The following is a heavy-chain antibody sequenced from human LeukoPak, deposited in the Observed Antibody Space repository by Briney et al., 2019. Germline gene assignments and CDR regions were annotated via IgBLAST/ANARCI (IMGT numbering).Heavy chain of an antibody. CDR1: GYTFITYI. J-gene: IGHJ3*02. D-gene: IGHD3-22*01. CDR3: ARAGYYYDRNGYYHEAFDM. CDR2: IGAYNGNT. Sequence: ASVKVSRKASGYTFITYIIAWVRQAPGQGLEWMGWIGAYNGNTNYAQKLQGRVTMTTDTSTSTVYMELRSLRSDDTAVYYCARAGYYYDRNGYYHEAFDMWGQGTMVTVSS. V-gene: IGHV1-18*01.